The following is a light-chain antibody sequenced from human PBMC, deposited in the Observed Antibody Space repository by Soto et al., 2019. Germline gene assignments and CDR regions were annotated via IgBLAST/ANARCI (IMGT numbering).Light chain of an antibody. Sequence: QSALTQPASVSGSPGQSITISCTGTSSDVGGYNYVSWYQQHPGKAPKLMIYDVSNRPSGVSNRFSGSKSGNTASLTISGRQADDDADYYCSSYTSSSTLLYVFGTGTKVTVL. CDR1: SSDVGGYNY. V-gene: IGLV2-14*01. J-gene: IGLJ1*01. CDR2: DVS. CDR3: SSYTSSSTLLYV.